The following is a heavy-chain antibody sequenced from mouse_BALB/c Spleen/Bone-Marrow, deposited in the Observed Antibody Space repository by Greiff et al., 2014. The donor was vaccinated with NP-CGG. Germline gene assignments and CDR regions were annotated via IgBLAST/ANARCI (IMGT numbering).Heavy chain of an antibody. D-gene: IGHD2-3*01. CDR3: ARGEDGLDY. J-gene: IGHJ2*01. V-gene: IGHV1-63*02. CDR2: IYPGGGYT. CDR1: GYTFPKYW. Sequence: QGPLKESGAELVRPGASVKMSCKAAGYTFPKYWVGWGKQRPGHGLEWIGDIYPGGGYTNYNEKFKGKATLTADTSSSTAYMQLSSLTSEDSAIYYCARGEDGLDYWGQGTTLTVSS.